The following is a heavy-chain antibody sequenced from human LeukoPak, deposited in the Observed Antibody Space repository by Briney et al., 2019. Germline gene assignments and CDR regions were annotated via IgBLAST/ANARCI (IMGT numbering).Heavy chain of an antibody. V-gene: IGHV3-21*01. CDR2: ISSSSSYI. Sequence: GGSLRLSCAASGFTFSSYKMNWVRQAPGKGLEWVSNISSSSSYIYYADSVKGRFTISRDNAKNSLYPQMNSLRDEDTAAYYCARGTVPGVFDYWGQGTLVTVSS. CDR3: ARGTVPGVFDY. D-gene: IGHD6-19*01. J-gene: IGHJ4*02. CDR1: GFTFSSYK.